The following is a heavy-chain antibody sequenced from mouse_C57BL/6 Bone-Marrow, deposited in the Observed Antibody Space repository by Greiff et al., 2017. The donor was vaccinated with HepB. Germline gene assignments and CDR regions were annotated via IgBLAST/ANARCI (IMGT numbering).Heavy chain of an antibody. V-gene: IGHV1-85*01. Sequence: QVQLQHSGPELVKPGASVKLSCKASGYTFTSYDINWVKQRPGQGLEWIGWIYPRDGSTKYNEKFKGKATLTVDTSSSTAYMELHSLTSEDSAVYFCARSTGGYYVRFDYWGQGTTLTVSS. CDR3: ARSTGGYYVRFDY. CDR1: GYTFTSYD. J-gene: IGHJ2*01. CDR2: IYPRDGST. D-gene: IGHD2-3*01.